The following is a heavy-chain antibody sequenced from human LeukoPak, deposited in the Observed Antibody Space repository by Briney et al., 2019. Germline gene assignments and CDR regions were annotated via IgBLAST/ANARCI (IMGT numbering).Heavy chain of an antibody. CDR3: ARYYYDSSGYYYNDY. V-gene: IGHV4-39*07. Sequence: SETLSLTCTVSGGSISSSSYYWGWIRQPPGKGLEWIGSIYYSGSTYYNPSLKSRVTISVDTSKNQFSLKLSSVTAADTAVYYCARYYYDSSGYYYNDYWGQGTLATVSS. D-gene: IGHD3-22*01. CDR1: GGSISSSSYY. CDR2: IYYSGST. J-gene: IGHJ4*02.